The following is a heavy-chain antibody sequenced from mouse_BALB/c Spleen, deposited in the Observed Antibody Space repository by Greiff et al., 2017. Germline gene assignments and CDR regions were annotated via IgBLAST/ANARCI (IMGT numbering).Heavy chain of an antibody. CDR2: IYPSDSYT. CDR1: GYTFPRSW. D-gene: IGHD2-4*01. V-gene: IGHV1-69*02. CDR3: TRVGYEYRAMDD. Sequence: PGASLVRPGASVKLSFKASGYTFPRSWLHWVTPRPGQGLEWIGNIYPSDSYTNYNQKFKDKATLTVDKSSSTAYMQLSSPTSEDSAVYYWTRVGYEYRAMDDGGQG. J-gene: IGHJ4*01.